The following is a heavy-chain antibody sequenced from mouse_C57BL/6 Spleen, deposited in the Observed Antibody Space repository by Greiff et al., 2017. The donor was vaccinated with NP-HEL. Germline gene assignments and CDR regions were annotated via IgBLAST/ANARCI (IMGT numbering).Heavy chain of an antibody. Sequence: EVKLVESGGGLVKPGGSLKLSCAASGFTFSSYAMSWVRQTPEKRLEWVATISAGGSYTYYPDNVKGRFTISRDNAKNNLYLQMSHLKSEDTAMYYCARDRPHYYGSSHWYFDVWGTGTTVTVSS. V-gene: IGHV5-4*01. D-gene: IGHD1-1*01. J-gene: IGHJ1*03. CDR1: GFTFSSYA. CDR3: ARDRPHYYGSSHWYFDV. CDR2: ISAGGSYT.